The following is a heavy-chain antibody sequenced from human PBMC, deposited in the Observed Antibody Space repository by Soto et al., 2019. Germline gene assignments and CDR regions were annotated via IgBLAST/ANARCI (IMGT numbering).Heavy chain of an antibody. Sequence: QVQLQESGPGLVKPSETLSLTCTVSGGSISSYYWSWIRQPPGKGLEWIGYIYYSGSTNYNPSLKRRVTISVDTSTNQFSLKLSLKLSSVTAADTAVYYCARRWGDYFDYWGQGTLVTVSS. J-gene: IGHJ4*02. CDR1: GGSISSYY. V-gene: IGHV4-59*08. CDR2: IYYSGST. D-gene: IGHD3-16*01. CDR3: ARRWGDYFDY.